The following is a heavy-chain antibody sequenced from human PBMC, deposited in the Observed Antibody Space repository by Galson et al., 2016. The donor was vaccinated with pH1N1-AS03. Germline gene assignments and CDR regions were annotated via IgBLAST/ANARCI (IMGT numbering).Heavy chain of an antibody. D-gene: IGHD2-15*01. CDR3: ARGVVDCSGPACSGTLRFDP. CDR1: GYTFTTYD. CDR2: MNPDSGNT. Sequence: ASGYTFTTYDINWVRQAPGQGLEWMGWMNPDSGNTGYAPSFRGRVTITRDTSISTAYMELSSLRSEDTAVYYCARGVVDCSGPACSGTLRFDPWGQGTLVTVSS. V-gene: IGHV1-8*03. J-gene: IGHJ5*02.